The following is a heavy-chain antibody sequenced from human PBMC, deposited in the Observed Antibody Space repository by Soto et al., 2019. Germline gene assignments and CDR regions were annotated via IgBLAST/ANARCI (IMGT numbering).Heavy chain of an antibody. CDR3: ARDVGSSSPYYYGMDV. Sequence: RASVKVSCKASGYTFTSDYMHWVRQAPGQGLEWMGIINPSGGSTSYAQKFQGRVTMTRDTSTSTVYMELSSLRSEDTAVYYCARDVGSSSPYYYGMDVWGQGTTVTVSS. J-gene: IGHJ6*02. CDR2: INPSGGST. CDR1: GYTFTSDY. V-gene: IGHV1-46*01. D-gene: IGHD6-6*01.